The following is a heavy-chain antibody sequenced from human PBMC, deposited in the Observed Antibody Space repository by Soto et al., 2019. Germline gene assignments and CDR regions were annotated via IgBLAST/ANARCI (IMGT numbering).Heavy chain of an antibody. CDR2: IYYSGST. CDR1: GGSISSGDYY. CDR3: ARDYPAGTFDY. Sequence: KTSETLSLTCTVSGGSISSGDYYWSWIRQPPGKGLEWIGYIYYSGSTYYNPSLKSRVTISVDTSKNQFSLKLSSVTAADTAVYYCARDYPAGTFDYWGQGTLVTVSS. V-gene: IGHV4-30-4*01. J-gene: IGHJ4*02. D-gene: IGHD6-13*01.